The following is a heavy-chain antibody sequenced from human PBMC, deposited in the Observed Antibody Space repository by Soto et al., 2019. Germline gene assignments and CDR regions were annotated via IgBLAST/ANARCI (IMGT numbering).Heavy chain of an antibody. CDR2: ISGSGGST. J-gene: IGHJ4*02. CDR3: AKRTSQLIVC. CDR1: GFTFISYA. V-gene: IGHV3-23*01. Sequence: GGSLRLSCAASGFTFISYAMSWVLQAPWKGLEWVSAISGSGGSTYYAXSVKXXXXXXXXXXXNTLYLQMNSLRAEDTAVYYCAKRTSQLIVCWGQGTLVTVAS. D-gene: IGHD2-2*01.